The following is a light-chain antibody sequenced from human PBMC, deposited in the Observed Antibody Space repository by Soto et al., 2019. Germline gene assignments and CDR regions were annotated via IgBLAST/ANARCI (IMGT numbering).Light chain of an antibody. CDR1: TGAVTSGHY. CDR2: STD. V-gene: IGLV7-43*01. Sequence: QTVVTQEPSLTVSPGGTVTLTYASSTGAVTSGHYTNWLQQKPGQAPRALIYSTDTKHSWTPARFSGSLLGGKAALTLSGAQPEDEADYYCLLYYGGAVIFGGGTKLTVL. J-gene: IGLJ2*01. CDR3: LLYYGGAVI.